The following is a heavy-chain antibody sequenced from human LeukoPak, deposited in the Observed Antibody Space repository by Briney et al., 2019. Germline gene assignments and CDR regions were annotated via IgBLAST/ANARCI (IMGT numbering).Heavy chain of an antibody. CDR2: IYPGDSDT. J-gene: IGHJ4*02. CDR3: ARWGDPDTAMGKY. D-gene: IGHD5-18*01. CDR1: GYGFTSYW. V-gene: IGHV5-51*01. Sequence: GESLRISCKGSGYGFTSYWIGWVRQMPGKGLEWMGIIYPGDSDTRYSPSFQGQVTISADKSISTAYLQWSSLKASDTAMYYCARWGDPDTAMGKYWGQGTLVTVSS.